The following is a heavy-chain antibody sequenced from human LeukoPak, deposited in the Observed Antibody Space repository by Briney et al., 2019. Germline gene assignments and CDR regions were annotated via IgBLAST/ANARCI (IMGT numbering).Heavy chain of an antibody. CDR3: AAGGAFDI. CDR1: GFTFSGYW. V-gene: IGHV3-7*01. D-gene: IGHD4-23*01. CDR2: IKQDGSEK. Sequence: GGSLRLSCAASGFTFSGYWMSWVRQAPGKGLEWVANIKQDGSEKYYVDSVKGRFTISRDNAKNSLYLQVNSLRAEDTAVYYCAAGGAFDIWGQGTMVTVSS. J-gene: IGHJ3*02.